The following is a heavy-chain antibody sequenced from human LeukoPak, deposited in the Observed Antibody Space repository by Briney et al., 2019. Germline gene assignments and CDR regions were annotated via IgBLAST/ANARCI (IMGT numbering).Heavy chain of an antibody. CDR1: GYTFTGYY. V-gene: IGHV1-18*04. Sequence: ASVKVSCKASGYTFTGYYMHWVRQAPGQGLEWMGWISAYNGNTNYAQKLQGRVTMTTDTSTSTAYMELRSLRSDDTAVYYCARVRWDWFDPWGQGTLVTVSS. D-gene: IGHD4-23*01. CDR3: ARVRWDWFDP. CDR2: ISAYNGNT. J-gene: IGHJ5*02.